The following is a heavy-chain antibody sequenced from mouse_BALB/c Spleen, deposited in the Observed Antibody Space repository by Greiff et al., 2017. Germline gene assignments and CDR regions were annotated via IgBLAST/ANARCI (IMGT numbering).Heavy chain of an antibody. CDR1: GFSLTSYG. Sequence: VMLVESGPGLVAPSQSLSITCTVSGFSLTSYGVHWVRQPPGKGLEWLGVIWAGGSTNYNSALMSRLSISKDNSKSQVFLKMNSLQTDDTAMYYCARDKLTGTEYYFDYWGQGTTLTVSS. D-gene: IGHD4-1*01. V-gene: IGHV2-9*02. CDR3: ARDKLTGTEYYFDY. J-gene: IGHJ2*01. CDR2: IWAGGST.